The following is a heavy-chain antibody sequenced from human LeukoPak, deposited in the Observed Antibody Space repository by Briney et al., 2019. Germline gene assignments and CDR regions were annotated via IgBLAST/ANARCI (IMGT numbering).Heavy chain of an antibody. J-gene: IGHJ4*02. D-gene: IGHD2-2*01. CDR1: GFAFSSYA. CDR3: AKVGTGYCSSTSCPLIDY. V-gene: IGHV3-23*01. Sequence: GGSLRLSCSASGFAFSSYAMSWVRQAPGKGLEWVSAISGSGDSTYYADSVKGRFTISRDKSKNTLYLQMNSLRAEDTAVYYCAKVGTGYCSSTSCPLIDYWGQGTLVTVSS. CDR2: ISGSGDST.